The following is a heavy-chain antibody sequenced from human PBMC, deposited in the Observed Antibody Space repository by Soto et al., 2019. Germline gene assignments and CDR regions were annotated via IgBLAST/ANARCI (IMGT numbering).Heavy chain of an antibody. CDR3: ASDQGGYNRLDYYYGMDV. CDR2: IYYSGST. V-gene: IGHV4-59*01. J-gene: IGHJ6*02. D-gene: IGHD5-18*01. CDR1: GGSISSYY. Sequence: PSETLSLTCTVSGGSISSYYWSWIRQPPGKGLEWIGNIYYSGSTNYNPSLKSRVTISVDTSKNQFSLKLSSVTAADTAVYYCASDQGGYNRLDYYYGMDVCGQGTTVTVSS.